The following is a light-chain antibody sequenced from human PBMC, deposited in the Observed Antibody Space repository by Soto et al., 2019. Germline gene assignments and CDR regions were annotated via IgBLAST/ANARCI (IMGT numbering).Light chain of an antibody. CDR2: EAN. J-gene: IGLJ1*01. CDR1: YSDVETYNL. CDR3: CPLAIGSTYV. Sequence: QSVLTQPASVSGSPGQSITISCTGTYSDVETYNLVSWYQLHPGKVPKLMIYEANKRPSGVSNRFSGSKSGNTASLTISGLQAEDEAEYYCCPLAIGSTYVFGTGTKVTVL. V-gene: IGLV2-23*01.